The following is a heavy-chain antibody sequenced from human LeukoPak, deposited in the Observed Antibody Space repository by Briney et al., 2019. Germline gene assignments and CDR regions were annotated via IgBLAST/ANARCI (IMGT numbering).Heavy chain of an antibody. J-gene: IGHJ3*02. CDR1: GFTFDDYA. CDR2: ISWNSGSI. D-gene: IGHD5-18*01. Sequence: GGSLRLSCAASGFTFDDYAMHWVRQAPGKGLEWVSGISWNSGSIGYADSVKGRFTISRDNAKNSLYLQMDSLRAEDMALYYCAKDMGYSYGSDAFDIWGQGTMVTVSS. CDR3: AKDMGYSYGSDAFDI. V-gene: IGHV3-9*03.